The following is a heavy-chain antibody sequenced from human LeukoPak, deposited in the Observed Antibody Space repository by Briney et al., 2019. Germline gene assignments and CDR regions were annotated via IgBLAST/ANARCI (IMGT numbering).Heavy chain of an antibody. Sequence: GGSLRLSCAASGFSVSTKYMNWVRQAPGKGLEWVSFLDSGSDTYYANSVKGRFTISRDSSKNILFLQMNDLRAEDTAVYYCARVGDHFHWYLDLWGRGTLVTVSS. J-gene: IGHJ2*01. CDR3: ARVGDHFHWYLDL. CDR1: GFSVSTKY. CDR2: LDSGSDT. V-gene: IGHV3-53*01. D-gene: IGHD3-10*01.